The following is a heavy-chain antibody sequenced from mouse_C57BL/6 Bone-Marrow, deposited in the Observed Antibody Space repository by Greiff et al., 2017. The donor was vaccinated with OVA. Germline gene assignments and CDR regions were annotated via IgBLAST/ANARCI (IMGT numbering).Heavy chain of an antibody. D-gene: IGHD2-5*01. Sequence: VQLQQPGAELVRPGSSVKLSCKASGYTFTSYWMHWVKQRPIQGLAWIGNIDPSDSETHYNQKFKDKATLTVDKSSSTAYMQLSSLTSEDSAVYDCARSYYSNTGFAYWGQGTLVTVSA. CDR1: GYTFTSYW. CDR2: IDPSDSET. J-gene: IGHJ3*01. V-gene: IGHV1-52*01. CDR3: ARSYYSNTGFAY.